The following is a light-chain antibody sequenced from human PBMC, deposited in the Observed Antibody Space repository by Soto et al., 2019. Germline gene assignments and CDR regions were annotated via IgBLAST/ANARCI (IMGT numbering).Light chain of an antibody. Sequence: DIVLTQSPATLSLSPGERASLSCRASQSVSRKLAWYPQIPGQAPRLLIYDASNRATGIPARFSGSGSGTDFTLTISSLEPEDFAIYYCQQHSNFFGPGTKVDIK. J-gene: IGKJ3*01. CDR1: QSVSRK. CDR3: QQHSNF. V-gene: IGKV3-11*01. CDR2: DAS.